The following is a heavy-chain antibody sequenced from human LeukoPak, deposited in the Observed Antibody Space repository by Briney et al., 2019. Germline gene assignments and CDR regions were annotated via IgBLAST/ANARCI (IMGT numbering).Heavy chain of an antibody. CDR3: ARDPLSSSSFDL. CDR1: GFTFSSYG. D-gene: IGHD6-13*01. CDR2: IRYDGSNK. V-gene: IGHV3-30*02. J-gene: IGHJ4*02. Sequence: GGSLRLSCAASGFTFSSYGMHWVRQAPGKGLEWVAFIRYDGSNKYYADSVKGRFTISRDNSKNSLYLQMNSLRAEDTAVYYCARDPLSSSSFDLWGQGTLVTVSS.